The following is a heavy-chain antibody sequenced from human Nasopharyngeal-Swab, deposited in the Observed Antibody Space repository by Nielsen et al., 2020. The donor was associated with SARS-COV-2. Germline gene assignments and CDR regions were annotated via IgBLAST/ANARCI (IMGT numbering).Heavy chain of an antibody. V-gene: IGHV4-34*01. D-gene: IGHD6-13*01. J-gene: IGHJ5*02. CDR2: INHSGST. CDR3: ASVGSSSWYQLWFDP. Sequence: WIRQPPGKGLEWIGEINHSGSTNYNPSLKSRVTISVDTSKNQFSLKLGSVTAADTAVYYCASVGSSSWYQLWFDPWGQGTLVTVSS.